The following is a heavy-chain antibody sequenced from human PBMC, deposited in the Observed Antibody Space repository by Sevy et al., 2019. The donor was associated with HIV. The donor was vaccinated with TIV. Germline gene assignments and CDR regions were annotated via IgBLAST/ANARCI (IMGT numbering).Heavy chain of an antibody. D-gene: IGHD4-17*01. V-gene: IGHV3-30-3*01. Sequence: GGSLRLSCAASGFTFSSYAMHWVRQAPGKGLEWVAVISYDGSNKYYADSAKGRFTISRDNSKNTLYLQMNSLRAEDTAVYYCARNDGDYEPDYWGQGTLVTVSS. CDR2: ISYDGSNK. CDR1: GFTFSSYA. CDR3: ARNDGDYEPDY. J-gene: IGHJ4*02.